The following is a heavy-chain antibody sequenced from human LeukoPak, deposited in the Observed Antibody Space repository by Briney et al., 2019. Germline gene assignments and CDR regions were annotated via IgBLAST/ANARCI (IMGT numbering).Heavy chain of an antibody. CDR3: AKDMPLALYLSRDGYNGPFDY. CDR2: ISGDGGST. Sequence: PGGSLRLSCAAPGFIIDDYAMHWVRQAPGRGLEWVSLISGDGGSTYYADSVKGRFTISRDNSKNSLYLQMNSLRTEDTALYYCAKDMPLALYLSRDGYNGPFDYWGQGTLVTVSS. V-gene: IGHV3-43*02. CDR1: GFIIDDYA. J-gene: IGHJ4*02. D-gene: IGHD5-24*01.